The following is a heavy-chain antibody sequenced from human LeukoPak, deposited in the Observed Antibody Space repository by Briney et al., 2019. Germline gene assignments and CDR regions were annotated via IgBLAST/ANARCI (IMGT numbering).Heavy chain of an antibody. V-gene: IGHV1-2*02. CDR3: ARDGRTGGYYYYGMDV. CDR2: INPNSGGI. J-gene: IGHJ6*02. D-gene: IGHD2-8*02. Sequence: ASVKVSCKASGYTFTGYYMHWVRQAPGQGLEWMGWINPNSGGINYAQKFQGRVTMTRDTSISTAYMELSRLRSDDTAVYYCARDGRTGGYYYYGMDVWGQGTTVTVSS. CDR1: GYTFTGYY.